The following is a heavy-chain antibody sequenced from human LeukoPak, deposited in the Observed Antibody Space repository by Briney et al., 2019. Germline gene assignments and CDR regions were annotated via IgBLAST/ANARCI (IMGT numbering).Heavy chain of an antibody. Sequence: GGSLRLSCAASGFIFSSYAMTWVRQAPGKGLEWVSDISCSGGSTYYTVSVKDGFTISRDTSKNTRYLQIDRRRAEDTAIYHCAKDSGQWWFDYCSQGTLVSVSS. CDR3: AKDSGQWWFDY. CDR1: GFIFSSYA. J-gene: IGHJ4*02. V-gene: IGHV3-23*01. D-gene: IGHD2-15*01. CDR2: ISCSGGST.